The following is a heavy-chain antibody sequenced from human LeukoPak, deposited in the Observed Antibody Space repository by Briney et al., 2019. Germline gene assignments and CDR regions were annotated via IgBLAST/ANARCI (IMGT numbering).Heavy chain of an antibody. J-gene: IGHJ4*02. Sequence: GASVKVSCKASGYTFTGYYMHWVRQAPGQGLEWMGWINPNSGGTICAQKFQGRVTMTRDTSISTAYMDLSRLRSDDTAMYYCAKGTTVVPSFDYWGQGTLVTVSS. D-gene: IGHD4-11*01. V-gene: IGHV1-2*02. CDR1: GYTFTGYY. CDR3: AKGTTVVPSFDY. CDR2: INPNSGGT.